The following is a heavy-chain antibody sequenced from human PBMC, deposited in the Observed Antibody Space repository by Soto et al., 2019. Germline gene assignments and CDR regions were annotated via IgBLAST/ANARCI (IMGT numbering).Heavy chain of an antibody. CDR3: ARELRFLEWRSQSYYYYGMDV. V-gene: IGHV1-2*04. CDR1: GYTFTSYY. D-gene: IGHD3-3*01. CDR2: INPNSGGT. Sequence: ASVKVSCKASGYTFTSYYMHWVRQAPGQGLEWMGWINPNSGGTNYAQKFQGWVTMTRDTSISTAYMELSRLRSDDTAVYYCARELRFLEWRSQSYYYYGMDVWG. J-gene: IGHJ6*02.